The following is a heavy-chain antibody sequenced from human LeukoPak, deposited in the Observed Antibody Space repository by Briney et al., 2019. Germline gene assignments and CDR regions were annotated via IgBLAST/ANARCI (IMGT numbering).Heavy chain of an antibody. D-gene: IGHD1-1*01. CDR3: ARWSNYEMDY. CDR1: GFTFSSYE. J-gene: IGHJ4*02. CDR2: ISSSGSTI. V-gene: IGHV3-48*03. Sequence: PGGSLRLSCAASGFTFSSYEMNWVRQAPGKGLEWVSYISSSGSTIFYADSVKGRFTISRDNAKNSLFLQMNSLRAEDTAVYYCARWSNYEMDYWGQGTLVTVSS.